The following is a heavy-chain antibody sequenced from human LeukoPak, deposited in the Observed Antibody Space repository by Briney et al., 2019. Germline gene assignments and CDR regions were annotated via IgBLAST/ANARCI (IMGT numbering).Heavy chain of an antibody. Sequence: SGGSLRLSCAASGFTFSSYSMNWVRQAPGEGLEWVSSISSSSSYIYYADSVKGRFTISRDNAKNSLYLQMNSLRAEDTAVYYCARGPYYYDSSGYFYDYWGQGTLVTVSS. J-gene: IGHJ4*02. CDR2: ISSSSSYI. V-gene: IGHV3-21*01. D-gene: IGHD3-22*01. CDR1: GFTFSSYS. CDR3: ARGPYYYDSSGYFYDY.